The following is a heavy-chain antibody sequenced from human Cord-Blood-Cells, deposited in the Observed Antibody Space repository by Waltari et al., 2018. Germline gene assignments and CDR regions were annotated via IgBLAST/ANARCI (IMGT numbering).Heavy chain of an antibody. V-gene: IGHV1-69*01. CDR1: GGTFSSYA. J-gene: IGHJ4*02. Sequence: QVQLVQSGAEVTTPGSSVKVYCKASGGTFSSYALSSVRQAPGQGLEWMGGIIPIVGTANYAQKFQGRVTITADESTSTAYMELSSLRSEDTAVYYCARSKAAAGTLFDYWGQGTLVTVSS. D-gene: IGHD6-13*01. CDR3: ARSKAAAGTLFDY. CDR2: IIPIVGTA.